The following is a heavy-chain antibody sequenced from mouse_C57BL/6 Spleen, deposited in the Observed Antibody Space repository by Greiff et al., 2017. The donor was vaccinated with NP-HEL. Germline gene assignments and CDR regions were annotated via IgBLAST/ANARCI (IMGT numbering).Heavy chain of an antibody. CDR1: GYTFTSYW. V-gene: IGHV1-52*01. CDR2: IDPSDSET. J-gene: IGHJ2*01. D-gene: IGHD4-1*01. CDR3: AREGENWDYFDY. Sequence: QVQLQQPGAELVRPGSSVKLSCKASGYTFTSYWMHWVKQRPIQGLEWIGNIDPSDSETHYNQKFKDKATLTVDKSSSTAYMQLSSLTSEDSAVYYCAREGENWDYFDYWGQGTTLTVSS.